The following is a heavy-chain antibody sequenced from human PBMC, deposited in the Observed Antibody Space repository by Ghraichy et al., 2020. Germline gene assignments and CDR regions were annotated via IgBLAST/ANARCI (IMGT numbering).Heavy chain of an antibody. Sequence: ASVKVSCKASGYTFSSYFMHWVRQAPGKGLEWMGIINPSGGSTTYARQFQGRVTMTRDMSTRTVYMELRSLRSEDTAVYYCARDIWYYDSRGLTFDYWGQGTLVTVAS. CDR1: GYTFSSYF. CDR2: INPSGGST. V-gene: IGHV1-46*01. D-gene: IGHD3-22*01. J-gene: IGHJ4*02. CDR3: ARDIWYYDSRGLTFDY.